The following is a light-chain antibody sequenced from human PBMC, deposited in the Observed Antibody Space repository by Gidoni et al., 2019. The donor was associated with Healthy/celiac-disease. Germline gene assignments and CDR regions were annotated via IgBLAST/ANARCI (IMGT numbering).Light chain of an antibody. Sequence: ENVLTQSPGTLSLSPGERATLSCRASQSVSSSYLAWYQQKPGQAPRLLIYGASSRATGIPDRFSGSGSGTDFTLTISRLEPEDFAVYYCQQYGSSPYTFXXXTKLEIK. CDR2: GAS. J-gene: IGKJ2*01. CDR1: QSVSSSY. V-gene: IGKV3-20*01. CDR3: QQYGSSPYT.